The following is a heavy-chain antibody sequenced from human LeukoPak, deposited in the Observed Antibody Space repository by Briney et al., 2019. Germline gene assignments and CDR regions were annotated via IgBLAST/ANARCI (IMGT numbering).Heavy chain of an antibody. D-gene: IGHD6-19*01. J-gene: IGHJ4*02. CDR1: GFTFSSYG. CDR3: AKDIAVAGTPLDY. Sequence: GGSLRLSCAASGFTFSSYGMHWVRQAPGKGLEWVAVISYDGSNKYYADSVKGRFTISRDNSKNTLYLQMNSLRAEDTAIYYCAKDIAVAGTPLDYWGQGTLVTVSS. V-gene: IGHV3-30*18. CDR2: ISYDGSNK.